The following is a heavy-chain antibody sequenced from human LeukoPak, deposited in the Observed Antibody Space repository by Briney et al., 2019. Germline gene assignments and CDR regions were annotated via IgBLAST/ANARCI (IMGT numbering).Heavy chain of an antibody. Sequence: GGSLRLSCAASGFTFSSYGMHWVRQAPGKGLEWVAVIWYDGGNKYYADSVKGRFTISRDNSKNTLYLQMNSLRAEDTAVYYCARAYYYGSGSYSAFDYWGQGTLVTVSS. J-gene: IGHJ4*02. CDR3: ARAYYYGSGSYSAFDY. CDR1: GFTFSSYG. CDR2: IWYDGGNK. D-gene: IGHD3-10*01. V-gene: IGHV3-33*01.